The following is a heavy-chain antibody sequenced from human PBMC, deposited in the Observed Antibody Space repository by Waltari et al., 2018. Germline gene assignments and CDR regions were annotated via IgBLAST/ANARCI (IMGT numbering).Heavy chain of an antibody. CDR2: IYYTGST. CDR1: GGSISGFY. V-gene: IGHV4-59*01. Sequence: QVQLQESGPSLLKPSETLSLICTVSGGSISGFYWSWVRQPPGKGLDWIGYIYYTGSTNSHPSLKSRVTMSVDTSKNQFSLKLSSVTAADTAFYYCARGGGGDWEWFDPWGQGTLVTVSS. D-gene: IGHD2-21*02. J-gene: IGHJ5*02. CDR3: ARGGGGDWEWFDP.